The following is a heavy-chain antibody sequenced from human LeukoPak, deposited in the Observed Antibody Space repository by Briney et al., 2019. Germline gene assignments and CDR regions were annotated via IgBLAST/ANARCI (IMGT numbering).Heavy chain of an antibody. V-gene: IGHV3-9*01. CDR3: AKDRYFDYYYYGMDV. CDR1: GFTFSSYV. J-gene: IGHJ6*02. CDR2: ISWNSGSI. D-gene: IGHD3-9*01. Sequence: PGGSLRLSCAASGFTFSSYVMSWVRQAPGKGLEWGSGISWNSGSIGYADSVKGRFTISRDNAKNSLYLQMNSLRAEDTALYYCAKDRYFDYYYYGMDVWGQGTTVTVSS.